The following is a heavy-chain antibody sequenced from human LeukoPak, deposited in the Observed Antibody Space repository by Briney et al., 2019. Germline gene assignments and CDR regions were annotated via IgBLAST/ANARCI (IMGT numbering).Heavy chain of an antibody. J-gene: IGHJ4*02. V-gene: IGHV3-23*01. CDR1: GFTFSSYA. CDR3: ARDLGGRDGYNYCFDY. Sequence: GGSLRLSCAASGFTFSSYAMSWVRQAPGKGLEWVSAISGSGGSTYYADSVKGRFTISRDNSKNTLYLQMNSLRAEDTAVYYCARDLGGRDGYNYCFDYWGQGTLVTVSS. CDR2: ISGSGGST. D-gene: IGHD5-24*01.